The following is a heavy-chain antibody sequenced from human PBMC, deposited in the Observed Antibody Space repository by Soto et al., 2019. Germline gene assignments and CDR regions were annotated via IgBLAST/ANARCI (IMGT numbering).Heavy chain of an antibody. CDR2: ISAYNGNT. CDR3: ARDPEDSSGYYYGSWFDP. D-gene: IGHD3-22*01. J-gene: IGHJ5*02. Sequence: GASVKVSCKASGYTFTSYGISWVRQAPGQGLEWMGWISAYNGNTNYAQKLQGRVTMTTDTSTSTAYMELRSLRSDDTAVYYCARDPEDSSGYYYGSWFDPWGQGTLVTVSS. V-gene: IGHV1-18*01. CDR1: GYTFTSYG.